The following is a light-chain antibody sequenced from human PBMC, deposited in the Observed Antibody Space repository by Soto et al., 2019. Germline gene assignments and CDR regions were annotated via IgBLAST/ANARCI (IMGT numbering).Light chain of an antibody. J-gene: IGKJ2*01. CDR1: QSVSSNN. V-gene: IGKV3-20*01. CDR2: GAS. CDR3: QHYGSSPGYT. Sequence: EIVLTQSPGTLSLSPGERATLSCRASQSVSSNNLAWYQHNPGQAPRLLIYGASSRATGIPDRFSGSGSGTDFTLTISRLEPEDFAVYYCQHYGSSPGYTFGQGTKLEIK.